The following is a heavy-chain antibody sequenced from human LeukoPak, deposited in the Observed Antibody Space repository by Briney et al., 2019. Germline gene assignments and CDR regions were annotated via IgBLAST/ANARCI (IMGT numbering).Heavy chain of an antibody. J-gene: IGHJ4*02. CDR3: ARHRSGWLQSSFDY. V-gene: IGHV4-39*01. CDR2: IYYSGSS. Sequence: SETLSLTCSVSGGSISSSSSYWGWLRQPPGKGLEWIGSIYYSGSSFDNPALKSRVTISVDTSKNQFSLKLSSVTAADTAVYYCARHRSGWLQSSFDYWGQGTLVTVSS. CDR1: GGSISSSSSY. D-gene: IGHD5-24*01.